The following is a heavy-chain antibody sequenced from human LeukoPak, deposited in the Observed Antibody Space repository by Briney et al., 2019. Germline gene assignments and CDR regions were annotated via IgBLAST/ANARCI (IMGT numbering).Heavy chain of an antibody. CDR2: IFPADSDT. V-gene: IGHV5-51*01. CDR1: GYSFTTYW. D-gene: IGHD6-13*01. Sequence: PGESLKISCRAPGYSFTTYWIGWVRQMPGKGLEWMGVIFPADSDTRYSPSFQGQVTISADKSISTAYLQWSSLKASDTAMYYCASVYSSTSWDYWGQGTLVTVSS. CDR3: ASVYSSTSWDY. J-gene: IGHJ4*02.